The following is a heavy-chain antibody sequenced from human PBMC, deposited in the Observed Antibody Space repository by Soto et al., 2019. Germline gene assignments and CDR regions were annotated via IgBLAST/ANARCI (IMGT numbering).Heavy chain of an antibody. V-gene: IGHV4-39*07. Sequence: SETLSLTCTVSGGSISSSSYYWGWLRQPPGKGLEWIGSIYYTGSTTYNPSLESRVTMSVDTSKNQFSLKLSSVTAADTAVYYCARDFSSSWSRGGMDVWGQGTTVTVSS. CDR1: GGSISSSSYY. CDR3: ARDFSSSWSRGGMDV. J-gene: IGHJ6*02. D-gene: IGHD6-13*01. CDR2: IYYTGST.